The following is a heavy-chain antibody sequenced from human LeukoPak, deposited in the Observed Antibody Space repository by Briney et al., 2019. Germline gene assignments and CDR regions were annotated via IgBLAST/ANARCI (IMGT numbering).Heavy chain of an antibody. D-gene: IGHD1-26*01. J-gene: IGHJ6*03. CDR3: AKDLSGLPHYYYYMDV. V-gene: IGHV3-30*02. CDR2: IRYDGSNK. CDR1: GFTFSSYG. Sequence: GGSLRLSCAASGFTFSSYGMHWVRQAPGKGLEWVAFIRYDGSNKYYADSVKGRFTISRDNSKNTLYLQMNSLRAEDTAVYYCAKDLSGLPHYYYYMDVWGKGTTVTVSS.